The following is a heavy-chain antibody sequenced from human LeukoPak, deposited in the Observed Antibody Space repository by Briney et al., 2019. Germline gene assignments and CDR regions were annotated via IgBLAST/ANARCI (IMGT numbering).Heavy chain of an antibody. CDR1: GGSVSGYY. CDR2: IYYSGST. CDR3: VRANYFDF. Sequence: SETLSLTCTVSGGSVSGYYWTWMRQPPGKGLEWIGDIYYSGSTNYNPSLESRVTISIDTSKNRFYLKLNSVTAADTAVYFCVRANYFDFWGQGTLVTVSS. J-gene: IGHJ4*02. V-gene: IGHV4-59*02.